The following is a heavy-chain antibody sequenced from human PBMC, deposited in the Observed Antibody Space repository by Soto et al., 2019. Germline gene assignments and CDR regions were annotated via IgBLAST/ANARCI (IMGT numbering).Heavy chain of an antibody. Sequence: QVQLVQSGAEVKKPGSSVKVSCKASGGTFSSYAISWVRQAPGQGLEWMGGIIPIFGTANYAQKFQGRVTITADESTSTAYMQLSRLSSEDTAVYYCARSGYSSSWPNYYFYGMDVWGQGTTDTVSS. V-gene: IGHV1-69*01. CDR3: ARSGYSSSWPNYYFYGMDV. CDR1: GGTFSSYA. CDR2: IIPIFGTA. J-gene: IGHJ6*02. D-gene: IGHD6-13*01.